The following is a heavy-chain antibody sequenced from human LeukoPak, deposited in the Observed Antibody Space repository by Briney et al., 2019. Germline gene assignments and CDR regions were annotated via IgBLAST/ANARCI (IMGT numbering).Heavy chain of an antibody. J-gene: IGHJ4*02. CDR3: AKEPRYDSSGYYFDY. Sequence: GGSLRLSCAASGFTFSSYAMSWVRQAPGKGLEWVSAISGSGGSTYYADSVRGRFTISRDNSKNTLYLQMNSLRAEDTAVYYCAKEPRYDSSGYYFDYWGQGTLVTVSS. CDR1: GFTFSSYA. CDR2: ISGSGGST. V-gene: IGHV3-23*01. D-gene: IGHD3-22*01.